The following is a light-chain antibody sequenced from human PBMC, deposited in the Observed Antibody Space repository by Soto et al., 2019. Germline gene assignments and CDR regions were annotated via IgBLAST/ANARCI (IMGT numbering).Light chain of an antibody. CDR2: DVS. CDR1: SSDVGGYNY. CDR3: SAYTSGFYV. J-gene: IGLJ1*01. V-gene: IGLV2-14*01. Sequence: QSALTQPASVSGSPGQSITISCTGTSSDVGGYNYVSWYQQHPGKAPKLMIYDVSDRPSGVSNRFSGSKSGNTASLTISGLQAEDEAEYYCSAYTSGFYVFGTGTKLTVL.